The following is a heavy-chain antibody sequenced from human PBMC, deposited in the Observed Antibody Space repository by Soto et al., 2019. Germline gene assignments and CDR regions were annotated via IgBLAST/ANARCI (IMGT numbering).Heavy chain of an antibody. CDR1: GGSISSHY. CDR2: IYYRGST. CDR3: ARDGREASGMDV. D-gene: IGHD1-26*01. J-gene: IGHJ6*02. V-gene: IGHV4-59*11. Sequence: SETLSLTCTVSGGSISSHYWSWVRQAPGKGLEWIGHIYYRGSTNYNPSLRSRGTISVDASKRQFSLKLNSVTTADTAVYYCARDGREASGMDVWGQGTKVTVSS.